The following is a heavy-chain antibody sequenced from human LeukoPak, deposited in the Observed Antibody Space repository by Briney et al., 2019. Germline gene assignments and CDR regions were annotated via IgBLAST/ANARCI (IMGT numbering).Heavy chain of an antibody. CDR2: IYYSGST. Sequence: SETLSLTCTVSGGSISSSSYYWGWIRQPPGKGLEWIGSIYYSGSTNYNPSLKSRVTISGDTSKNQFSLKLSSVTAADTAVYYCARRGIGDTILVYFDYWGQGTLVTVSS. V-gene: IGHV4-39*07. J-gene: IGHJ4*02. D-gene: IGHD5-24*01. CDR3: ARRGIGDTILVYFDY. CDR1: GGSISSSSYY.